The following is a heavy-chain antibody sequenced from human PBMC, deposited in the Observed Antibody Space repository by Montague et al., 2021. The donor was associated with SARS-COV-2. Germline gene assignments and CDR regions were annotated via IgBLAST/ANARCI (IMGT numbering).Heavy chain of an antibody. D-gene: IGHD5-24*01. CDR3: ARNPTVTGMAATISWYFDL. CDR2: VFASGSGT. CDR1: GFTFSGYA. J-gene: IGHJ2*01. Sequence: SLRLSCPASGFTFSGYAMSWVRQAPGKGLEWVSRVFASGSGTYYADSVKGRFTISRDNSKSTLFLQMNSLRAEDTAIYYCARNPTVTGMAATISWYFDLWGRGTLVTAS. V-gene: IGHV3-23*03.